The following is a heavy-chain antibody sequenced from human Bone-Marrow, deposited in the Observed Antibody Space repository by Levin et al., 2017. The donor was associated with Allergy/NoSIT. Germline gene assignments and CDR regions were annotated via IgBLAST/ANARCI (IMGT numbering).Heavy chain of an antibody. V-gene: IGHV3-30*18. D-gene: IGHD2-15*01. CDR2: ISLDGNTQ. Sequence: SCAVSGLTFRNYAMHWVRQAPGRGLEWVAFISLDGNTQYYADSVKGRFTVSRDNSNNTLHLQMNSLRVEDTAIYYCAKDTYTCSGGSCYFFDYWGQGALVTVSS. J-gene: IGHJ4*02. CDR3: AKDTYTCSGGSCYFFDY. CDR1: GLTFRNYA.